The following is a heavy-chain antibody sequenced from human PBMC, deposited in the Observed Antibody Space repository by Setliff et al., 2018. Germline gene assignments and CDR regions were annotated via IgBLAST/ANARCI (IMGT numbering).Heavy chain of an antibody. V-gene: IGHV1-18*01. J-gene: IGHJ5*02. CDR1: GYTFTSYG. CDR2: IMPIFGTT. D-gene: IGHD2-2*01. Sequence: ASVKVSCKASGYTFTSYGISWVRQAPGQGLEWMGGIMPIFGTTNYAQKFQGRVTMTEDTSTNTAYMELRSLRSDDTAVYYCVRAPPTVVIPPGRAYFDPWGQGTLVTVSS. CDR3: VRAPPTVVIPPGRAYFDP.